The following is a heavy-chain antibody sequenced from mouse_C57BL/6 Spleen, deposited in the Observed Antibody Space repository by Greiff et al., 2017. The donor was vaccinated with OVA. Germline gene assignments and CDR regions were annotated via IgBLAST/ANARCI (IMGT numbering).Heavy chain of an antibody. Sequence: VKLVESGPGLVQPSQSLSITCTVSGFSLTSYGVHWVRQPPGKGLEWLGVIWSGGSTDYNAAFISRLSISKDNSKSQVFFKMNSLQADDTAIYYCAKNYGHYYGSSYRYFDVWGTGTTVTVSS. V-gene: IGHV2-4*01. D-gene: IGHD1-1*01. J-gene: IGHJ1*03. CDR1: GFSLTSYG. CDR2: IWSGGST. CDR3: AKNYGHYYGSSYRYFDV.